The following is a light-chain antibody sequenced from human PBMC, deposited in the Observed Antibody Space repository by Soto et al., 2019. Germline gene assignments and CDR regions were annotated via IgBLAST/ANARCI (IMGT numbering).Light chain of an antibody. CDR1: SSNIGSNT. J-gene: IGLJ2*01. CDR3: AAWDDRLNGPV. Sequence: QSVLTQPPSASGTPGQRVTISCSGSSSNIGSNTVNWYQQLPGTAPKLIIHSNTQRPSGVPDRFSDSKSGTSASLAISGLKAEDEADYDCAAWDDRLNGPVFGGGTKLTVL. V-gene: IGLV1-44*01. CDR2: SNT.